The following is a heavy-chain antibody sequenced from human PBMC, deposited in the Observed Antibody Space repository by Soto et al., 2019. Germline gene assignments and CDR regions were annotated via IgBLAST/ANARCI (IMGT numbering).Heavy chain of an antibody. CDR1: GGSISSGDYY. CDR3: ARATHPLGAVVVILLGGFDY. CDR2: IYYSGST. D-gene: IGHD3-22*01. Sequence: QVQLQESGPGLVKPSQTLSLTCTVSGGSISSGDYYWSCIRQPPGKGLEWIGYIYYSGSTYYNPSLKSRVTISVDTSKNQYSLKLSSVTAADTAVYYCARATHPLGAVVVILLGGFDYWCQGTLVTVSS. J-gene: IGHJ4*02. V-gene: IGHV4-30-4*01.